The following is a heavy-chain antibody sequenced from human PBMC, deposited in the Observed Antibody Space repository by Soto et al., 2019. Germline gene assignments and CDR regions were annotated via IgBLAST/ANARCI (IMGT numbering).Heavy chain of an antibody. V-gene: IGHV1-69*13. J-gene: IGHJ3*02. Sequence: ASVKVSCKASGGTFSSYAISWLRQAPGQGLEWMGGIIPIFGTANYAQKFQGRVTITADESTSTAYMELSSLRSEDTAVYYCARDFGPPQAFDIWGQGTMVTVSS. CDR3: ARDFGPPQAFDI. D-gene: IGHD3-10*01. CDR1: GGTFSSYA. CDR2: IIPIFGTA.